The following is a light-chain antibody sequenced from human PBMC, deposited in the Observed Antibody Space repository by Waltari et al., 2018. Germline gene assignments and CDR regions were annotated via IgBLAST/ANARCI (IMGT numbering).Light chain of an antibody. J-gene: IGKJ5*01. CDR2: DAS. CDR3: QQRSNPIT. CDR1: QSVSSY. Sequence: EIVLTQSPATLSLSPVERATLSCRASQSVSSYLAWYQQKPGQAPRLLIYDASNRATGIPARFSGSGSGTDFTLTISSLEPEDFAVYYCQQRSNPITFGQGTRLEIK. V-gene: IGKV3-11*01.